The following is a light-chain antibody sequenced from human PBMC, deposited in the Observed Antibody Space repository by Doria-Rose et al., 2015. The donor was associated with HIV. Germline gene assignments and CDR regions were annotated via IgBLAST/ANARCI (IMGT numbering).Light chain of an antibody. CDR1: SSNIGAGFD. J-gene: IGLJ1*01. Sequence: QPGLTQPPSVSGAPGQRVAISCTGSSSNIGAGFDVNSYQQVPGTASTLLIHGNTNRPSGVPDRFSGSKSGTSASLAISGLRAEDEADYYCQSYDSRLSVYVFGTGTKVTVL. CDR2: GNT. V-gene: IGLV1-40*01. CDR3: QSYDSRLSVYV.